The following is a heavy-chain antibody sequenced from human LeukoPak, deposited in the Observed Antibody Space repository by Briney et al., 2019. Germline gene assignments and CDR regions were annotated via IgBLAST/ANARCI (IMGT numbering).Heavy chain of an antibody. CDR1: GFTFSSYA. J-gene: IGHJ6*02. CDR2: ISGSGGST. V-gene: IGHV3-23*01. Sequence: GGSLRLSCAASGFTFSSYAMSWVRQAPGKGLEWVSAISGSGGSTYYADSVKGRFTISRDNSKNTLYLQMNSLRAEDTAVYYCAKDRPDFWSGSIYYYYGMDVWGQGTTVTVSS. D-gene: IGHD3-3*01. CDR3: AKDRPDFWSGSIYYYYGMDV.